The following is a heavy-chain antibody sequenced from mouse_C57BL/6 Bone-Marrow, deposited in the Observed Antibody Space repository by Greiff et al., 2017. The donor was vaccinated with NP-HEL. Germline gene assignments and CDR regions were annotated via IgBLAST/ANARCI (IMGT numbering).Heavy chain of an antibody. J-gene: IGHJ3*01. CDR2: IYPGGGYT. CDR3: ARYDGYYVGWFAY. V-gene: IGHV1-63*01. CDR1: GYTFTNYW. D-gene: IGHD2-3*01. Sequence: VHLVESGAELVRPGTSVKMSCKASGYTFTNYWIGWAKQRPGHGLEWIGDIYPGGGYTNYNEKFKGKATLTADKSSSTAYMQFSSLTSEDSAIYYCARYDGYYVGWFAYWGQGTLVTVSA.